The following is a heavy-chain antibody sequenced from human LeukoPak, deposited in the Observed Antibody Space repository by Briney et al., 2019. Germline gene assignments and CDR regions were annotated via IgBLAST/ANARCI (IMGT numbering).Heavy chain of an antibody. D-gene: IGHD2-21*01. J-gene: IGHJ4*02. CDR1: GGSSSGYY. CDR3: ARGTVGRTYCGGDCYSPIDY. V-gene: IGHV4-34*01. Sequence: SETLSLTCAVYGGSSSGYYWSWIRQPPGKGLEWIGEINHSGSTNYNPSLKSRVTISVDTSKNQFSLKLSSVTAADTAVYYCARGTVGRTYCGGDCYSPIDYWGQGXXVTVSS. CDR2: INHSGST.